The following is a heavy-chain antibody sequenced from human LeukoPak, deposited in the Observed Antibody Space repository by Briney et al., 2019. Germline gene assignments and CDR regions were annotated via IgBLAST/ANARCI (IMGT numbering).Heavy chain of an antibody. V-gene: IGHV3-53*01. Sequence: GGSLRLSCAASGLTVSSNYMSWVRQAPGRGLEWVSVMYRSDATYYADSVKGRFTMSRDSSKNTVYLQMNSLRSEDTAVYYCARDLPDQGAYWGQGTLVIVSP. J-gene: IGHJ4*02. CDR3: ARDLPDQGAY. CDR2: MYRSDAT. CDR1: GLTVSSNY. D-gene: IGHD1-14*01.